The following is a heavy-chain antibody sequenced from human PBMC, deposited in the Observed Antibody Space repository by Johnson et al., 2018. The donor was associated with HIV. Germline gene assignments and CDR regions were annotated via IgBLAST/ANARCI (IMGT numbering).Heavy chain of an antibody. CDR3: VKEGITMEVDI. J-gene: IGHJ3*02. CDR2: IWFDGSNI. V-gene: IGHV3-33*06. Sequence: QVQLVEYGGGVVQPGRSLRLSCAASGFIFSNYGMHWVRQAPGKGLEWLAVIWFDGSNIYYGDSVKGRFTISRDNSKNTLYLQMNSLRDEDTAVYYCVKEGITMEVDIWGQGTMVTVSS. CDR1: GFIFSNYG. D-gene: IGHD1-14*01.